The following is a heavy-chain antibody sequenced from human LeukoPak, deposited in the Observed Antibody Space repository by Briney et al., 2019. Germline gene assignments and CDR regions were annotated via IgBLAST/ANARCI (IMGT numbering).Heavy chain of an antibody. CDR3: AKDLRKRCSGGSCDPEDNWFDP. D-gene: IGHD2-15*01. Sequence: GGSLRLSCAASGFTFSSYAMSWVRQAPGKGLEWVSAISGSGGSTYYADSVKGRFTISRDNSKNTLYLQVNSLRAEDTAVYYCAKDLRKRCSGGSCDPEDNWFDPWGQGTLVTVSS. CDR2: ISGSGGST. J-gene: IGHJ5*02. V-gene: IGHV3-23*01. CDR1: GFTFSSYA.